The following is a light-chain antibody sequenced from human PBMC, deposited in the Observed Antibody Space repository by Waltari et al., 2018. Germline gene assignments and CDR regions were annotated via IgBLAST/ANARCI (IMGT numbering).Light chain of an antibody. V-gene: IGLV3-19*01. Sequence: SSELTQDPAVSVAMGQTVRITCQGDSLRSYYASWYQQRPGQAPRLFMYDKNKRPSGVPDRFSGSSSHNTASLTITGAQAEDEASYYCHSRDASGVGGSFGGGTKLTVL. J-gene: IGLJ2*01. CDR1: SLRSYY. CDR2: DKN. CDR3: HSRDASGVGGS.